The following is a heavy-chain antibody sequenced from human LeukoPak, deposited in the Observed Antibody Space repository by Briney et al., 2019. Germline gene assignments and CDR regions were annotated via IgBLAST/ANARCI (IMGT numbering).Heavy chain of an antibody. D-gene: IGHD3-10*01. J-gene: IGHJ4*02. Sequence: GGSLRLSCAATGFTFSDYYKSWIRQAPGKGLEWVSYISSSGNTIYYADSVKGRFTVSRDNAKNSLYLQMNSLRAEDTAVYYCARGGWFGELLRSGYFDYWGQGTLVTVSS. V-gene: IGHV3-11*01. CDR3: ARGGWFGELLRSGYFDY. CDR2: ISSSGNTI. CDR1: GFTFSDYY.